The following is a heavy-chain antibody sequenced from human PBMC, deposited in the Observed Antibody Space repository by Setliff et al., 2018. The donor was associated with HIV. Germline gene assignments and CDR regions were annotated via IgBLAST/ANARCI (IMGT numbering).Heavy chain of an antibody. V-gene: IGHV5-51*01. CDR3: ARQTSRYITLSPPDY. CDR2: IYPADSDA. D-gene: IGHD3-9*01. Sequence: GESLKISCQGFGYDFTKFWVGWVRQQPGKGLEWVGIIYPADSDARYSPSFQGQVTISADKSVSTVYLHWGSLKASDTAIYYCARQTSRYITLSPPDYWGQGTLVTVS. J-gene: IGHJ4*02. CDR1: GYDFTKFW.